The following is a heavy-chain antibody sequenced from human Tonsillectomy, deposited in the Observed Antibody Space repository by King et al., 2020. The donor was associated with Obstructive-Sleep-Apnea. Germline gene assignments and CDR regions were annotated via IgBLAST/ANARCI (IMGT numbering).Heavy chain of an antibody. V-gene: IGHV3-15*01. D-gene: IGHD2-2*01. CDR3: TTDGCSSTSCYDNWFDP. Sequence: VQLVESGGGLVKPGGSLRLSGAASGFTFSNAWMSGVRQAPGKGLEWGGRIKSKTDGGQTDYAAPVKVRFIILSDDSKNTQDLQMNSLKTEDTAVYYCTTDGCSSTSCYDNWFDPWGQGTLVTVSS. CDR1: GFTFSNAW. J-gene: IGHJ5*02. CDR2: IKSKTDGGQT.